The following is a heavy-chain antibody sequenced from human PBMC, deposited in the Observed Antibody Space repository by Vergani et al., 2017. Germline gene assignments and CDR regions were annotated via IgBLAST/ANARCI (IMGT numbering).Heavy chain of an antibody. Sequence: EVQLLESGGGLVQPGGSLRLSCAASGFTFSSYAMSWVRQAPGKGLVWVSRINSDGSSTSYADSVKGRFTISRDNAKNTLYLQMNSLRAEDTAVYYCAREEAYSSSPGIDYWGQGTLVTVSS. CDR3: AREEAYSSSPGIDY. J-gene: IGHJ4*02. CDR1: GFTFSSYA. V-gene: IGHV3-74*01. CDR2: INSDGSST. D-gene: IGHD6-6*01.